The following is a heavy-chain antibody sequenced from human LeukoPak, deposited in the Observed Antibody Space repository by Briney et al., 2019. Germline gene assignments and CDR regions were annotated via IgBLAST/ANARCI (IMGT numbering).Heavy chain of an antibody. V-gene: IGHV3-9*01. CDR2: ISWDSATI. D-gene: IGHD6-6*01. J-gene: IGHJ4*02. Sequence: GGSLRLSCAASGFTFDDYAMHWVRQAPGEGLEWVSGISWDSATIGYADSVKGRFTISRDNAKNSLYLQMNSLRAEDTALYYCAKDMREHIAATGLGYWGQGTLVTVSS. CDR3: AKDMREHIAATGLGY. CDR1: GFTFDDYA.